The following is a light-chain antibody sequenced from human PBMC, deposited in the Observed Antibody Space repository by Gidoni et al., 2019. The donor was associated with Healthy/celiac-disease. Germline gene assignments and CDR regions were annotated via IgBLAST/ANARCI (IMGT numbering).Light chain of an antibody. Sequence: DIVMTQSPLSLPVTPGEPASISCRASQSLLHSNGYNYLVWYLQKPGQSPQLLIYLGSNRASGVPDRLSGSGSGTDFTLKISRVEAEDVGVYYCMQALQTPPMYTFGQGTKLEIK. CDR1: QSLLHSNGYNY. CDR2: LGS. V-gene: IGKV2-28*01. J-gene: IGKJ2*01. CDR3: MQALQTPPMYT.